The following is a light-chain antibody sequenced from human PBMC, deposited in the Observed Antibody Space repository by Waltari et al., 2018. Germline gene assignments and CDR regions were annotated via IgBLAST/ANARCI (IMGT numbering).Light chain of an antibody. J-gene: IGLJ7*01. CDR3: SSHAGSNTAF. Sequence: QAALTQPPSVSGSPGQSVTISCTGTSGDIGGYNYVSWYQQHPGKAPKLMIYDVTKRPSGVSERISGSKSGNTASLTISGLQAEDEADYYCSSHAGSNTAFFGGGTRLTVL. CDR2: DVT. V-gene: IGLV2-11*01. CDR1: SGDIGGYNY.